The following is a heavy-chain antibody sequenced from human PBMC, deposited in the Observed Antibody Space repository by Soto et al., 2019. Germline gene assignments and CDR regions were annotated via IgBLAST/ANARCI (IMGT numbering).Heavy chain of an antibody. Sequence: ASVKVSCKASGYTFTSYYMHWVRQAPGQGLEWMGIINPSGGSTSYAQKFQGRVTMTRDTSTSTVYMELSSLRAEDTAVYYCARDAERYCSGGSCYSGYFDYWGQGTLVTVSS. CDR3: ARDAERYCSGGSCYSGYFDY. CDR1: GYTFTSYY. J-gene: IGHJ4*02. D-gene: IGHD2-15*01. V-gene: IGHV1-46*03. CDR2: INPSGGST.